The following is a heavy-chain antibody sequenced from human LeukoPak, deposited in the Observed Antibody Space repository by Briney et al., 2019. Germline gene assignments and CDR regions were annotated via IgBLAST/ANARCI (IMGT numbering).Heavy chain of an antibody. J-gene: IGHJ5*02. CDR3: AKDGAQYSSGPECDP. Sequence: GGSLRLSCAASGLHFSGTAMSWVRQAPGKGLEWVSAISHDGMNAYYADSVKGRFTISRDSSKKTVSLEMSSLTAADTGVYYCAKDGAQYSSGPECDPRGQGALVTVSP. V-gene: IGHV3-23*01. D-gene: IGHD6-19*01. CDR2: ISHDGMNA. CDR1: GLHFSGTA.